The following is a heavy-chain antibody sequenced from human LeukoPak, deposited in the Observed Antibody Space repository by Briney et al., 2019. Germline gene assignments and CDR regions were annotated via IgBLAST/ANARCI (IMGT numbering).Heavy chain of an antibody. V-gene: IGHV1-18*04. CDR1: GYTFTGYY. D-gene: IGHD3-22*01. Sequence: ASVKVSCKASGYTFTGYYMHWVRQAPGQGLEWMGWINPKNGILNYDDKLQGRVTMTTDKSTATAYMELRSLRSDDTAVYYCARHDYDSSGYFPHSFDYWGQGTLVTVSS. J-gene: IGHJ4*02. CDR3: ARHDYDSSGYFPHSFDY. CDR2: INPKNGIL.